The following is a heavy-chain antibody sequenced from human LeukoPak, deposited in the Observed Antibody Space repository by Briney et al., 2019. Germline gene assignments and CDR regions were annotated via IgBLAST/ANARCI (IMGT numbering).Heavy chain of an antibody. Sequence: SQTLSLTCTVSGGSISSGGYYRGWIRQPRGTGLEWNGYIYYSGSTNYNPSLKSRVTISVDTSKNQFSLKLSSVTAADTAVYYCARETSQKGAHYMDVWGKGTTVTISS. CDR2: IYYSGST. CDR1: GGSISSGGYY. CDR3: ARETSQKGAHYMDV. D-gene: IGHD3-16*01. V-gene: IGHV4-61*08. J-gene: IGHJ6*03.